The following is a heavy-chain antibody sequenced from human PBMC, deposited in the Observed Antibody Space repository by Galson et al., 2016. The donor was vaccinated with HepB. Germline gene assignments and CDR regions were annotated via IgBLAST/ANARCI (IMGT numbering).Heavy chain of an antibody. CDR1: GFTLSRYW. CDR2: IKQDGSEE. Sequence: SLRLSCAASGFTLSRYWMSWVRQAPGKGLEWVANIKQDGSEEYYVDSVKGRFTISRDNAKNSLYLQMNSLRAEDTAVDYCARRRGSGSHDYWGQGTLVTVSS. V-gene: IGHV3-7*05. CDR3: ARRRGSGSHDY. J-gene: IGHJ4*02. D-gene: IGHD3-10*01.